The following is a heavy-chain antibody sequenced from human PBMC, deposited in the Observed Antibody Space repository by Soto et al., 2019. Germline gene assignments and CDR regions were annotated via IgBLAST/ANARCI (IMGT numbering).Heavy chain of an antibody. V-gene: IGHV3-64D*06. J-gene: IGHJ4*02. CDR2: ISSSGGST. Sequence: GGSLRLSCSAYGFTFSNSAMHWVRQAPGKGLEYVSAISSSGGSTYYADSVKGRFTISRDNSKNTLYLQMSSLRVEDTAVYYCVKGYSSSWYVWFDYWGQGT. CDR1: GFTFSNSA. CDR3: VKGYSSSWYVWFDY. D-gene: IGHD6-13*01.